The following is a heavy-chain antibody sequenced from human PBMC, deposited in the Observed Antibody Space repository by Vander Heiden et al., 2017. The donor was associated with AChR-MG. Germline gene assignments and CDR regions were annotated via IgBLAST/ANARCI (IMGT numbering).Heavy chain of an antibody. CDR1: GYSFPSYW. CDR3: ARSGVAKWHFDL. Sequence: EVQLVQSGAEVKTPGESLKISCRGSGYSFPSYWIAWVRQMPGKGLEWMGIFYPSNSDSTYSPSFQGQVTISADKSINTAYLQWSSLKASDTAIYYCARSGVAKWHFDLWGRGTLVTVSS. D-gene: IGHD7-27*01. J-gene: IGHJ2*01. CDR2: FYPSNSDS. V-gene: IGHV5-51*01.